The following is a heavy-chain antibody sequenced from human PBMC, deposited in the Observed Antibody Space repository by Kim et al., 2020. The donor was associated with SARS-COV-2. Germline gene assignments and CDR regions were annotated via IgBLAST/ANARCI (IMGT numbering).Heavy chain of an antibody. CDR3: AKVGIAVAGLY. J-gene: IGHJ4*02. D-gene: IGHD6-19*01. CDR2: ISYDGSNK. V-gene: IGHV3-30*18. Sequence: GGSLRLSCAASGFTFSSYGMHWVRQAPGKGLEWVAVISYDGSNKYYADSVKGRFTISRDNSKNTLYLQMNSLRAEDTAVYYCAKVGIAVAGLYWGQGTLVTVSS. CDR1: GFTFSSYG.